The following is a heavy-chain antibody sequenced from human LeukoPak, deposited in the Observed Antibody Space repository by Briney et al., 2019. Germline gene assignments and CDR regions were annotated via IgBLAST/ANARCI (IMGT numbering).Heavy chain of an antibody. CDR3: AREGAVAGNFDY. D-gene: IGHD6-19*01. V-gene: IGHV3-74*01. Sequence: GGSLRLSCAASGFTFSSYWMHWVRQAPGKGLVWVSRINSDGSSTSYADSVTGRFTISRDNAKNTLYLQMNSLRAEDTAVYYCAREGAVAGNFDYWGQGTLVTVSS. CDR2: INSDGSST. CDR1: GFTFSSYW. J-gene: IGHJ4*02.